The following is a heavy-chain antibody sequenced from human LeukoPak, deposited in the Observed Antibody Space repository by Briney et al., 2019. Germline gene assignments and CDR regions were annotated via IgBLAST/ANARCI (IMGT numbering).Heavy chain of an antibody. Sequence: SEPLSLTCTVSGGSISSYYWSWIRKPPGKGLEWIGYIYYSGSTNYNPSLKSRVTISVDTSKNQSSLKLSSVTAADTAVYYFARIMNSGWYLGAFDIWGQGTMVTVSS. V-gene: IGHV4-59*01. J-gene: IGHJ3*02. CDR3: ARIMNSGWYLGAFDI. D-gene: IGHD6-19*01. CDR1: GGSISSYY. CDR2: IYYSGST.